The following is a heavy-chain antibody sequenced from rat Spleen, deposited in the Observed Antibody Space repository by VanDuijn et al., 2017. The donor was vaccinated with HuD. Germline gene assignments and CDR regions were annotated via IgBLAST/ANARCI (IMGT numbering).Heavy chain of an antibody. Sequence: QVQLQQSGAELAKPGSSVKISCKASGYTFTSYDISWIKQTTGQGLEYIGYINTGSGGTYYNEKFKGKATLTVDKSSSTAFMQLSSLTPEDTAVYYCARYYGYTYDYFDYWGQGVMVTVSS. CDR3: ARYYGYTYDYFDY. CDR1: GYTFTSYD. D-gene: IGHD1-9*01. J-gene: IGHJ2*01. V-gene: IGHV1-57*01. CDR2: INTGSGGT.